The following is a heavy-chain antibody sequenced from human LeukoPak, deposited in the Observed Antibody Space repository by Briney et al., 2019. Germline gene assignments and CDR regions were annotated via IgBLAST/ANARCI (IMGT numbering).Heavy chain of an antibody. V-gene: IGHV5-51*01. CDR3: ATSYGSGSPNYYYYGVDV. CDR2: IYPGDSDT. J-gene: IGHJ6*02. D-gene: IGHD3-10*01. Sequence: GESLKISCKGSGYIFTSYWVGWVRQMPGKGLEWMGIIYPGDSDTRYSPSFQGQVTISADKSISTAYLQWSSLKASDTAMYYCATSYGSGSPNYYYYGVDVWGQGTTVTVSS. CDR1: GYIFTSYW.